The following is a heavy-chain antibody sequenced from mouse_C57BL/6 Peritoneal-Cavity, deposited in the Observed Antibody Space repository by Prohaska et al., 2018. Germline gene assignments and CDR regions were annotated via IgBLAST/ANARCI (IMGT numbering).Heavy chain of an antibody. CDR3: ARSDITTVVADY. V-gene: IGHV1-4*01. CDR2: INPSSGYT. Sequence: MSCKASGYTFTSYTMHWVNQRPGQGLEWIVYINPSSGYTKYNQKFKDKATLSADKSSSTAYMQLSSLTSEDSAVYYCARSDITTVVADYGGQGTTLTVSS. J-gene: IGHJ2*01. CDR1: GYTFTSYT. D-gene: IGHD1-1*01.